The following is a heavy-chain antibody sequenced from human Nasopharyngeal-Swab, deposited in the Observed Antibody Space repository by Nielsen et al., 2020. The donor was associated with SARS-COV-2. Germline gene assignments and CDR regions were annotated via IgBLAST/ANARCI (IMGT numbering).Heavy chain of an antibody. CDR1: GFSFSTYA. D-gene: IGHD4-11*01. CDR3: ATRGALQGRNYIDP. CDR2: VSASGVST. Sequence: GESPKISCAASGFSFSTYAMTWVRQAPGQGLEWVSTVSASGVSTYYTDSVKGRFTISRDNSKNTLYLQMNSLRAEDTAIYFCATRGALQGRNYIDPWGQGTLVTVSS. V-gene: IGHV3-23*01. J-gene: IGHJ5*02.